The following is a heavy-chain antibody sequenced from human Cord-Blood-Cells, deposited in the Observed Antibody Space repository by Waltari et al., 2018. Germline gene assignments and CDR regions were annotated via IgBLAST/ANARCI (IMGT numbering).Heavy chain of an antibody. V-gene: IGHV1-3*01. Sequence: QVQLVQSGAEVKKPGASVKVSCKASGFTFTSYAMHWVRQAPGQRLEWMGWINAGNGNTKYSQKFQGRVTITRDTTACTAYMELGSRRSEDTAVYYCARSSTVTFDYWGQGTLVTVSS. D-gene: IGHD4-17*01. J-gene: IGHJ4*02. CDR1: GFTFTSYA. CDR3: ARSSTVTFDY. CDR2: INAGNGNT.